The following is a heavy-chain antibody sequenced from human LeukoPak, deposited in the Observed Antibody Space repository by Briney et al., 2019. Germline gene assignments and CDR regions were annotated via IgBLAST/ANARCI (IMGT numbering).Heavy chain of an antibody. CDR2: IYYSGST. J-gene: IGHJ4*02. CDR1: GGSISSGDYY. CDR3: ARSVYDILTGYYSYYFDY. Sequence: PSQTLSLTCTVSGGSISSGDYYWSWIRQPPGKGLEWIGYIYYSGSTYYNPSLKSRVTISVDTSKNQFSLKLSSVTAADTAVYYCARSVYDILTGYYSYYFDYWGQGTLVTVSS. V-gene: IGHV4-30-4*01. D-gene: IGHD3-9*01.